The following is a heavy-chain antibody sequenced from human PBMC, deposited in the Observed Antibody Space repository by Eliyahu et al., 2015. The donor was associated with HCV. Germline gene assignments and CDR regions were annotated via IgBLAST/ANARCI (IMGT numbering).Heavy chain of an antibody. CDR3: ARRRSDYYGSGSYDY. CDR2: IHYSGST. D-gene: IGHD3-10*01. CDR1: GGSISSDY. Sequence: QVQLQESGPGLVKPSETLSLTCTVSGGSISSDYWSWIRQPPGKGLEWIGYIHYSGSTNYNPPLKSRVTMSVDTSKNQFSLKLSSVTAADTAVYYCARRRSDYYGSGSYDYWGQGTLVTVSS. V-gene: IGHV4-59*08. J-gene: IGHJ4*02.